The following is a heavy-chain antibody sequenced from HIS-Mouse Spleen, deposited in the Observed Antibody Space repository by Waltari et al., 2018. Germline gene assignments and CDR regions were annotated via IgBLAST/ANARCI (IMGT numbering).Heavy chain of an antibody. CDR3: AKATAVVFDY. D-gene: IGHD3-22*01. Sequence: EVQLLESGGGLVQPGGSLRLSCAASGFPFSSYAMSWVRQAPGTGLELVSAISGSGGSTYYADSVKGRFTISRDNSKNTLYLQMNSLRAEDTAVYYCAKATAVVFDYWGQGTLVTVSS. CDR1: GFPFSSYA. V-gene: IGHV3-23*01. J-gene: IGHJ4*02. CDR2: ISGSGGST.